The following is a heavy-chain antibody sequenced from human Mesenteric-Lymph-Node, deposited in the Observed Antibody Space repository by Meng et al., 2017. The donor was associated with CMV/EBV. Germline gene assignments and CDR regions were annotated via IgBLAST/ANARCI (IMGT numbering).Heavy chain of an antibody. CDR1: NYTFTDYG. V-gene: IGHV1-18*01. CDR2: IGAHNNNR. CDR3: ARRWGSYYDGMDV. Sequence: ASVKVSCKASNYTFTDYGISWVRQASGQGLEWMGWIGAHNNNRNYARKFQGRVAMTTDTFTGTAYMELWSLRSDDTAVYYCARRWGSYYDGMDVWGQGTTVTVSS. J-gene: IGHJ6*02. D-gene: IGHD3-16*01.